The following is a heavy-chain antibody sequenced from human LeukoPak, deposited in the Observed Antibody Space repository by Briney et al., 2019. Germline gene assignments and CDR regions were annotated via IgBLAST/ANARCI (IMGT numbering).Heavy chain of an antibody. Sequence: GESLRLSCAASGFTFSNSAMSWVRQAPGKGLEWVSTLSGSGITTYYADSVKGRFTISRDNSKNTLYLQMNSLRAEDTAVYYCAKGIYSSGWSYFDYWGHGTLVTVSS. CDR1: GFTFSNSA. CDR2: LSGSGITT. J-gene: IGHJ4*01. D-gene: IGHD6-19*01. V-gene: IGHV3-23*01. CDR3: AKGIYSSGWSYFDY.